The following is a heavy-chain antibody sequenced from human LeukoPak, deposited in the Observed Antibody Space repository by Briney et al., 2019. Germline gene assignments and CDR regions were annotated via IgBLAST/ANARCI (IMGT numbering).Heavy chain of an antibody. CDR3: ASVRAVAGSYYFDY. CDR1: GGSISSSSYY. D-gene: IGHD6-19*01. CDR2: IYYSGST. V-gene: IGHV4-39*01. J-gene: IGHJ4*02. Sequence: SETLSLTCTVSGGSISSSSYYWGWIRQPPGKGLEWIGSIYYSGSTYYNPSLKSRVTISVDTSKNQFSLKLSSVTAADTAVYYCASVRAVAGSYYFDYWGQGTLVTVSS.